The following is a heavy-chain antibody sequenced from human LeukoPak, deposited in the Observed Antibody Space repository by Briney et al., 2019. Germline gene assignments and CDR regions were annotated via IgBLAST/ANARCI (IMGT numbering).Heavy chain of an antibody. J-gene: IGHJ3*02. V-gene: IGHV1-18*01. CDR2: ISAYNGNT. CDR1: GYTFTSYG. D-gene: IGHD1-26*01. CDR3: AALELRGAFDI. Sequence: ASVKVSCKASGYTFTSYGISWVRQAPGQGLEWTGWISAYNGNTNYAQKLQGRVTMTTDTSTSTAYMELRSLRSDGTAVYYCAALELRGAFDIWGQGTMVTVSS.